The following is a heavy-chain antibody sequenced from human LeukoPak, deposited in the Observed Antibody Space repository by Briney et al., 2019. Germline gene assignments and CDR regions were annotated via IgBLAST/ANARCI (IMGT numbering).Heavy chain of an antibody. Sequence: AGGSLRLSCEASGFTFSSYAMNWVRQAPGKGLEWVSSISSSSSYIYYADSVKGRFTISRDNAKNSLYLQMNSLRAEDTAVYYCARDPLYDSSGYYRSAEYYFDYWGQGTLVTVSS. CDR2: ISSSSSYI. D-gene: IGHD3-22*01. CDR3: ARDPLYDSSGYYRSAEYYFDY. J-gene: IGHJ4*02. V-gene: IGHV3-21*01. CDR1: GFTFSSYA.